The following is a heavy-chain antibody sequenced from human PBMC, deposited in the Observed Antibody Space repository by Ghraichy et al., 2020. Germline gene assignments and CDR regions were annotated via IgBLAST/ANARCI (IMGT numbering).Heavy chain of an antibody. CDR2: ISGSGGST. J-gene: IGHJ4*02. D-gene: IGHD3-22*01. V-gene: IGHV3-23*01. CDR1: GFTFSSYA. Sequence: LSLTCAASGFTFSSYAMSWVRQAPGKGLEWVSAISGSGGSTYYADSVKGRFTISRDNSKNTLYLQMNSLRAEDTAVYYCAKGSVSSGYYNYFDYWGQGTLVTVSS. CDR3: AKGSVSSGYYNYFDY.